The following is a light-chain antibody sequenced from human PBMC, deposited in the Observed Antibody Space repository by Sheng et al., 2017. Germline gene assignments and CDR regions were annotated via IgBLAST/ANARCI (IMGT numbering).Light chain of an antibody. J-gene: IGKJ1*01. V-gene: IGKV3-15*01. CDR2: GGS. CDR3: QQYETWPRT. CDR1: QSVSNN. Sequence: EIVMTQSPATLSVSPGERATLSCRASQSVSNNLAWYQQKPGQPPRLLVYGGSSRATGVPGRFSGGGSETEFTLTISSLQSEDFAIYYCQQYETWPRTFGQGTTVDI.